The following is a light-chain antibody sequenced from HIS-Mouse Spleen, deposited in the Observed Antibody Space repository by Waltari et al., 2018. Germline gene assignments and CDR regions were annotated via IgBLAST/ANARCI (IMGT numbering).Light chain of an antibody. V-gene: IGLV2-8*01. CDR1: SSDVGGYNY. CDR3: SSYAGSNNYV. J-gene: IGLJ1*01. Sequence: QSALTQPPSASGSPGQSVTISCTGTSSDVGGYNYVSWYQQHPGKAPKLMSYEVSKRPSGVPVRFPGSKSGTTASLTVSGLQAEDEADYYCSSYAGSNNYVFGTGTKVTVL. CDR2: EVS.